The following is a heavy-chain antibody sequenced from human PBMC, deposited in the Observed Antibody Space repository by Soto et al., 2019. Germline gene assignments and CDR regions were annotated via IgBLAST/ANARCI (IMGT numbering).Heavy chain of an antibody. V-gene: IGHV5-51*01. J-gene: IGHJ6*03. D-gene: IGHD6-13*01. CDR2: IYPGDSDT. CDR3: ARCGAAAGTNYYYYMDV. Sequence: GESLKISCKGSGYSFTSYWIGWVRQMPGKGLEWMGIIYPGDSDTRYSPSFQGQVTISADKSISTAYLQCSSLKASDTAMYYCARCGAAAGTNYYYYMDVWGKGTTVTVSS. CDR1: GYSFTSYW.